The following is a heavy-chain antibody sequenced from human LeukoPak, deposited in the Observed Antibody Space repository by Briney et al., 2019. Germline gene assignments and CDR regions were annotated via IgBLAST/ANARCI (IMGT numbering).Heavy chain of an antibody. D-gene: IGHD3-3*01. CDR2: IKVDGREK. V-gene: IGHV3-7*01. Sequence: GVSLRLSCAASGLTISNYWMSWVRQTPGKGLEWVANIKVDGREKYYVDSVKGRFTISRDNAKNSLYLQMDSLRAEDTAVYYCASQITISYYFDCWGQGTLVTVSS. CDR1: GLTISNYW. J-gene: IGHJ4*02. CDR3: ASQITISYYFDC.